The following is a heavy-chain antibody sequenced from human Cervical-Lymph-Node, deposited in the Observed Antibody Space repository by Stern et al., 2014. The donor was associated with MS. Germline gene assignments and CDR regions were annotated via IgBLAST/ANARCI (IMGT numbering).Heavy chain of an antibody. J-gene: IGHJ4*02. Sequence: EVQLVESGGGLVKPGGSLRLSCAVSGFTFSNYTMNWVRQAPGKGLEWVSSFSSSSAYIYYANSVRGRFTISRDNAKNSLYLQMNSLRAEDTAIYYCARARRGFDYWGQGTLVIVSS. CDR1: GFTFSNYT. V-gene: IGHV3-21*06. CDR2: FSSSSAYI. CDR3: ARARRGFDY.